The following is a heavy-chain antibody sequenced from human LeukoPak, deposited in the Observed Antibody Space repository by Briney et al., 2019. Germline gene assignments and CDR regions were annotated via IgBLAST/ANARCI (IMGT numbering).Heavy chain of an antibody. CDR1: GFTFSSYA. V-gene: IGHV3-23*01. CDR2: ISGSGGST. J-gene: IGHJ4*02. CDR3: AKGTYGSGSYFTIDY. D-gene: IGHD3-10*01. Sequence: PGGSLRLSCAASGFTFSSYAMSWVRQAPGKGLEWVSAISGSGGSTYYADSVKGRFTISRDNSKNTLYLQMNSLRAEDTAVYYCAKGTYGSGSYFTIDYWGQGTLVTVSS.